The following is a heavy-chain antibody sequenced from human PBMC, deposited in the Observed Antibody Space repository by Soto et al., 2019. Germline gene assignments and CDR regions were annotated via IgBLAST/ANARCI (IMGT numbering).Heavy chain of an antibody. Sequence: GGSLRLSCAASGVTFSTYWIHWVRQVPAKGLVWVSRAKSDGTDKVYADSVKGRFTISGDSARKTVFLQMNSLRAEDTAVYYCARSLYCSDTRCSGFDIWGQGTMVTVSS. J-gene: IGHJ3*02. CDR3: ARSLYCSDTRCSGFDI. V-gene: IGHV3-74*01. CDR1: GVTFSTYW. D-gene: IGHD2-2*01. CDR2: AKSDGTDK.